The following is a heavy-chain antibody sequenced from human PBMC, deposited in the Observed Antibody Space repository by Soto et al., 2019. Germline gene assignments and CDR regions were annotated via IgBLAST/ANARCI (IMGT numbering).Heavy chain of an antibody. CDR1: GSTFPSYG. V-gene: IGHV1-18*01. D-gene: IGHD3-3*01. Sequence: ASVPVSCPASGSTFPSYGISWVRQAPGQGLEWMGWISAYNGNTNYAQKLQGRVTMTTDTSTSTAYMELRSLRSDDTAVYYCARDSFVKIFGVVIPPGWFDPWGQGTLVTVSS. J-gene: IGHJ5*02. CDR2: ISAYNGNT. CDR3: ARDSFVKIFGVVIPPGWFDP.